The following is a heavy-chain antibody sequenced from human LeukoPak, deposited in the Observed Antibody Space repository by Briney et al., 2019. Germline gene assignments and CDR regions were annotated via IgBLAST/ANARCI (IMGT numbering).Heavy chain of an antibody. V-gene: IGHV3-23*01. Sequence: PGGSPRLSCAVSGFTFTNYAMSWVRQAPGKGLEWVSIISGRGGSTYYADSVKGRFSISRDNSKNTLYLQMNSLRAEDTAVYYCARDCSGGSCFSDYWGQGTLVTVSS. D-gene: IGHD2-15*01. CDR3: ARDCSGGSCFSDY. CDR2: ISGRGGST. J-gene: IGHJ4*02. CDR1: GFTFTNYA.